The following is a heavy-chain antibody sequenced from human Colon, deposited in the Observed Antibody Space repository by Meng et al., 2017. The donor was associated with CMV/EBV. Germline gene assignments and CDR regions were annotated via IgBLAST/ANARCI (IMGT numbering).Heavy chain of an antibody. CDR2: ISHTGRT. V-gene: IGHV4-59*01. CDR3: ARIYEGSYFIPEY. J-gene: IGHJ4*02. Sequence: GPLSLSCTVSGGSISDFYWSWIRQPPGKGLEWIGYISHTGRTNYNPSLKTEVTISVDTSKNQFSLTLNSVTAADTAVYYCARIYEGSYFIPEYWGQGTLVTVSS. CDR1: GGSISDFY. D-gene: IGHD1-26*01.